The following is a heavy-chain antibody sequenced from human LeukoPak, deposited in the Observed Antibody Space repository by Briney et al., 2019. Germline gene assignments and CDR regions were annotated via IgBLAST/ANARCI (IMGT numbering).Heavy chain of an antibody. D-gene: IGHD3-10*01. V-gene: IGHV4-34*01. CDR1: GGSFSGSY. Sequence: SETLSLTCAVYGGSFSGSYWSWIRQPPGKGLEWIGEIDHSGSTNYNPSLKSRVTISVDTSKNQFSLKLSSVTAADTAVYYCARARDYGSGTWYFDYWGQGTLVTVSS. CDR3: ARARDYGSGTWYFDY. CDR2: IDHSGST. J-gene: IGHJ4*02.